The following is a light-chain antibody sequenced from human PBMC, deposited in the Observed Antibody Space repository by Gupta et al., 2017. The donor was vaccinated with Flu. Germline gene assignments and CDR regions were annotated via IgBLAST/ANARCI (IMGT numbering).Light chain of an antibody. CDR1: QRINSE. CDR2: GAV. CDR3: QQENKWPFT. Sequence: EIVMTQSPTTLSVSTGESATLSCRASQRINSELVWYQQRPGQPPRVLIHGAVTRATGVPAKFSGSGSGSEYTLTIDSLQSDDFAVYYCQQENKWPFTFGHGTRVDFK. J-gene: IGKJ3*01. V-gene: IGKV3-15*01.